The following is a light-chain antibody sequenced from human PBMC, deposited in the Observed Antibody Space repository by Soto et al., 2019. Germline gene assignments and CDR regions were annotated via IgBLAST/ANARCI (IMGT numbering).Light chain of an antibody. Sequence: AIRMTQSTSSLSASTGDRVTITFRASQGISSYLAWYQQKPGKAPKLLIYAASTLQSGVPSRFSGSGSGTDFTLTISCLQSEDFATYYCQQYYSYPLFGGGTKVAIK. V-gene: IGKV1-8*01. CDR2: AAS. J-gene: IGKJ4*01. CDR1: QGISSY. CDR3: QQYYSYPL.